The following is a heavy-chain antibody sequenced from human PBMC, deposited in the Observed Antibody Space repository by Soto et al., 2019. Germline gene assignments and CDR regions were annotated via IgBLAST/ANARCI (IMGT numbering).Heavy chain of an antibody. CDR2: ISSSSSTI. D-gene: IGHD6-13*01. CDR3: ARHPERIAEIGWFDP. V-gene: IGHV3-48*01. Sequence: EVQLVESGGGLVQPGGSLRLSCAAAGFTFSSYSMNWVRQAPGKGLEWVSYISSSSSTIYYEDSVKGRFTISRDNAKNSLYLQMNSLRAEDTAVSYFARHPERIAEIGWFDPWGQGTLVTVSS. J-gene: IGHJ5*02. CDR1: GFTFSSYS.